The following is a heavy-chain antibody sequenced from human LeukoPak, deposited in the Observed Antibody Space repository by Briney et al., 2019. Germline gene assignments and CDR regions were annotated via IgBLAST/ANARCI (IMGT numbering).Heavy chain of an antibody. V-gene: IGHV3-23*01. D-gene: IGHD2-2*01. Sequence: GGSLRLSCAASGFTFSNYAMNWVRQAPGKGLEWVSAISGSGGSTYYADSVKGRFTISRDNSKNTVYLQMNSLRAEDTAVYYCAKDRRACSSSSCYYRFDYWGQGTLVTVSS. CDR2: ISGSGGST. CDR3: AKDRRACSSSSCYYRFDY. J-gene: IGHJ4*02. CDR1: GFTFSNYA.